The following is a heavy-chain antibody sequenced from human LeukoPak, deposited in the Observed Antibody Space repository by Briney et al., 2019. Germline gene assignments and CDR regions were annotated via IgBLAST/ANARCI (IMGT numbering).Heavy chain of an antibody. CDR1: GFTFSDYS. D-gene: IGHD5-12*01. J-gene: IGHJ4*02. V-gene: IGHV3-30-3*01. Sequence: GASVKVSCKASGFTFSDYSMHWVRQAPGKGLEWVAVMSYDGNNKYYADSVKGRFTISRDNSKNTLYLQMNSLTTEDTALYYCARAGGDSGYDLDYWGQGTLVTVSS. CDR3: ARAGGDSGYDLDY. CDR2: MSYDGNNK.